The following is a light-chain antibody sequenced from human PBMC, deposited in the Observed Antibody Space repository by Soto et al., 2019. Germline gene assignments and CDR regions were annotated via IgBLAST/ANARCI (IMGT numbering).Light chain of an antibody. J-gene: IGLJ1*01. CDR3: SSYTSSSTDYV. CDR2: DVS. Sequence: QSVLTLPASVSGSPGQSITISCTGTSSDVGGYNYVSWYQQHPGKAPKLMIYDVSNRPSGVSNRFSGSKSGNTASLTISGLQAEDEADYYCSSYTSSSTDYVFGTGTKVTVL. CDR1: SSDVGGYNY. V-gene: IGLV2-14*01.